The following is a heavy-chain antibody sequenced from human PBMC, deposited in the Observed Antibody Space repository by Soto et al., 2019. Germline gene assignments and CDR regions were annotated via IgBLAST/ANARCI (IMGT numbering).Heavy chain of an antibody. CDR3: ARHEIHTYIVVVPAAIDY. D-gene: IGHD2-2*01. Sequence: SETLSLTCTVSGGSISSSSYYWGWIRQPPGKGLEWIGSIYYSGSTYYNPSLKSRVTISVDTSKNQFPLKLSSVTAADTAVYYCARHEIHTYIVVVPAAIDYWGQGTLVTVSS. CDR2: IYYSGST. CDR1: GGSISSSSYY. V-gene: IGHV4-39*01. J-gene: IGHJ4*02.